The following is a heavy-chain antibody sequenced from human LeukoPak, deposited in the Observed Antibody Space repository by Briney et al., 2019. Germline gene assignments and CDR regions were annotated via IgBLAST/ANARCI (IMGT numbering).Heavy chain of an antibody. V-gene: IGHV4-34*01. D-gene: IGHD4-17*01. Sequence: PSETLSLTCTVYGGSFSGYYWSWIRQPPGKGLEWIGDINYSGSTNYNPSLKSRVTISVDTSKNQFSLKLSSVTAADTAVYYWGRGYGDCELDYWGQGTLVTVSS. CDR1: GGSFSGYY. J-gene: IGHJ4*02. CDR2: INYSGST. CDR3: GRGYGDCELDY.